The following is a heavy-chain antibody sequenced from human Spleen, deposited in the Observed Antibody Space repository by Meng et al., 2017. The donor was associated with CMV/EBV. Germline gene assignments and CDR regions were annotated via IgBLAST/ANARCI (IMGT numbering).Heavy chain of an antibody. CDR2: ISGRGTTI. V-gene: IGHV3-11*04. Sequence: GESLKISCAASGFTFSDCYMSWIRQAPGKGLEWVSYISGRGTTIYYADSVQGRFTISRDNTKNSLYLQMNSLRAEDTAVYYCARVGPYYYGSSGYGYFDYWGQGSLVTVSS. CDR1: GFTFSDCY. CDR3: ARVGPYYYGSSGYGYFDY. D-gene: IGHD3-22*01. J-gene: IGHJ4*02.